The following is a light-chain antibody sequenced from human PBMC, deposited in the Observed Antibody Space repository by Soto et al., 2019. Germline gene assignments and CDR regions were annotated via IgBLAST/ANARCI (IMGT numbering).Light chain of an antibody. CDR1: QSLLHSNGYKY. V-gene: IGKV2-28*01. CDR3: MQALQSPFT. J-gene: IGKJ3*01. Sequence: DIVMTQSPLSLPVTPGEPASISCRSSQSLLHSNGYKYLNWYLQKPGQSPLLLIYLTSTRASGVPDRFSGSVSGTDLTLKISTVEADDVGVYYCMQALQSPFTFGPGTKVYIK. CDR2: LTS.